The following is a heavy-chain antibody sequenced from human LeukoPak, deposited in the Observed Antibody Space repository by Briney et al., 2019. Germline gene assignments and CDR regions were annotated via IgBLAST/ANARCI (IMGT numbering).Heavy chain of an antibody. Sequence: PSETLSLTCTVSGGSISDGGYYWSWIRQRPGKGLEWIGYIYDSGTTYYSPALQSRVTISVDTSDNKLSLKLKSLTAADTAVYYCARGGDRRGFDYWGQGTLVTVSS. CDR3: ARGGDRRGFDY. D-gene: IGHD1-14*01. V-gene: IGHV4-31*03. J-gene: IGHJ4*02. CDR1: GGSISDGGYY. CDR2: IYDSGTT.